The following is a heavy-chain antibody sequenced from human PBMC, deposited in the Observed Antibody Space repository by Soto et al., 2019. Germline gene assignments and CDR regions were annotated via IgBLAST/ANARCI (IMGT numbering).Heavy chain of an antibody. Sequence: QVQLQESGPGLVKPSQTLSLTCTVSGGSIRSGGNSWSWIRQHSGKGLEWIGYIYYSGSTYYNPSLQSRLTISLDTSKNQFSLTLSSVTAADTAGYYCARGVLRTFDYWGQGTLVTVSS. CDR2: IYYSGST. J-gene: IGHJ4*02. CDR1: GGSIRSGGNS. V-gene: IGHV4-31*03. CDR3: ARGVLRTFDY.